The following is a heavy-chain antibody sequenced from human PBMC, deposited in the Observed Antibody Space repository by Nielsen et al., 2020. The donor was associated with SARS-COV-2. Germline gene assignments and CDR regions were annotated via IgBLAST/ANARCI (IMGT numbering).Heavy chain of an antibody. CDR1: GFTFSSYS. J-gene: IGHJ3*02. CDR3: ARDHYYDSSGYLDAFDI. Sequence: GGSLRLSCAASGFTFSSYSMNWVRQAPGKGLEWVSYISSSSSTIYYADSVKGRFTISRDNAKNSLYLQMNSLRAEDTAVYYCARDHYYDSSGYLDAFDIWGQGTMVTVSS. V-gene: IGHV3-48*01. CDR2: ISSSSSTI. D-gene: IGHD3-22*01.